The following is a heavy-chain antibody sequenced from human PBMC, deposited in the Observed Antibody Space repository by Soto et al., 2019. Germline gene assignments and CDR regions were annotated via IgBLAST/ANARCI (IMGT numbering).Heavy chain of an antibody. CDR1: GFTFSSYG. V-gene: IGHV3-33*01. CDR3: ARDLAFGESTLDY. Sequence: QVQLVESGGGVVQPGRSLRLSCAASGFTFSSYGMHWVRQAPGKGLEWVAVIWYDGSNKYYADSVKGRFTISRDNSKNTLYLQMNSLRAEDTAVYYCARDLAFGESTLDYWGQGTLVTVSS. D-gene: IGHD3-10*01. J-gene: IGHJ4*02. CDR2: IWYDGSNK.